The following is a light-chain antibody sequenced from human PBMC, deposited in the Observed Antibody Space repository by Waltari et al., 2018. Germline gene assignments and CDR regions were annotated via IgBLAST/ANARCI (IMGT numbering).Light chain of an antibody. V-gene: IGKV3-15*01. Sequence: IVMTQSPATLSVSPGERATLSCRASQSVSSNLAWYQQKPGQAPRLLIYGASTRATGIPDRFSGSGSGTDVTLTISSLQSEDFAVYYCQQYNNWPRTFGQGTKLEIK. CDR1: QSVSSN. CDR3: QQYNNWPRT. CDR2: GAS. J-gene: IGKJ2*01.